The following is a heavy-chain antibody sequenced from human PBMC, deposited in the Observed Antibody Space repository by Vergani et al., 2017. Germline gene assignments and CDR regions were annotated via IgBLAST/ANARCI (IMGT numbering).Heavy chain of an antibody. D-gene: IGHD3-22*01. CDR1: GGSISSSSYY. J-gene: IGHJ4*02. V-gene: IGHV4-39*01. CDR2: IYYSGST. CDR3: ARLNMIVVDRGADY. Sequence: QLQLQESGPGLVKPSETLSLTCTVSGGSISSSSYYWGWIRQPPGKGLEWIGRIYYSGSTYYNPSLKSRVTISVDTSKNQFSLKLSSVTAADTAVYYCARLNMIVVDRGADYWGQGTLVTVSS.